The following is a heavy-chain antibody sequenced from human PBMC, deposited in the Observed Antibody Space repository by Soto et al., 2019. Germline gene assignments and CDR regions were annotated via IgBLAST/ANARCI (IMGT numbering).Heavy chain of an antibody. J-gene: IGHJ6*02. V-gene: IGHV3-48*02. CDR1: GFTFSSYS. CDR3: ARSNWNYGRNYYYYYGMDV. Sequence: GGSLRLSCAASGFTFSSYSMNWVRQAPGKGLEWVSYISSSSSTIYYADSVKGRFTISRDNAKNSLYLQMNSLRDEDTAVYYCARSNWNYGRNYYYYYGMDVWGQGTTVTVSS. CDR2: ISSSSSTI. D-gene: IGHD1-7*01.